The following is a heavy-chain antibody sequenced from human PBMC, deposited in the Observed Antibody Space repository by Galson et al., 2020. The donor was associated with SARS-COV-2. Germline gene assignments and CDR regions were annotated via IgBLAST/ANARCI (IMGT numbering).Heavy chain of an antibody. CDR3: ARALHKWSTGGSLTS. J-gene: IGHJ5*02. V-gene: IGHV3-23*01. Sequence: TGGSLRPSCAASTFTFSSYSMTWVRQAPGTGLEWVSTISGGGDSTYYSDSVKGRFTISRDNSKNTLYLQMSSLGAEDTATYYCARALHKWSTGGSLTSWGQGTRVTVSS. D-gene: IGHD2-8*02. CDR2: ISGGGDST. CDR1: TFTFSSYS.